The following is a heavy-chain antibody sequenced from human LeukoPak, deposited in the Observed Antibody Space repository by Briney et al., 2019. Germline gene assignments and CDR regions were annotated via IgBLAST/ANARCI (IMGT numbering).Heavy chain of an antibody. CDR3: ARDMDYYDSSGETDY. D-gene: IGHD3-22*01. V-gene: IGHV1-2*02. J-gene: IGHJ4*02. CDR1: GYTFTGYY. Sequence: ASVKVSCTASGYTFTGYYMHWVRQAPGQGLEWMGWINPNSGGTNYAQKFQGRVTMTRDTSISTAYMELSRLRSDDTAVYYCARDMDYYDSSGETDYWGQGTLVTVSS. CDR2: INPNSGGT.